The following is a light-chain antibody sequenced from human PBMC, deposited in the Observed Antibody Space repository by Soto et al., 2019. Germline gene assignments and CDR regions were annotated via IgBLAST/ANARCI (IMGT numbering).Light chain of an antibody. CDR2: GAS. J-gene: IGKJ5*01. CDR1: QYVGTR. Sequence: EIVLTQSPGTLSLSLGERATLXXRASQYVGTRLAWYQHKPGQAPRXLIYGASSRPTGIPDRFSGSGSGTDFTLTISRLEPEDFAVYYCQQYGSSSTFGQGTRLEIK. V-gene: IGKV3-20*01. CDR3: QQYGSSST.